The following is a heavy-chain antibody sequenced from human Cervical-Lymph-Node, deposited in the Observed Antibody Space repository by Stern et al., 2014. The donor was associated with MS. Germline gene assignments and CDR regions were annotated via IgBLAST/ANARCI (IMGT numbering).Heavy chain of an antibody. D-gene: IGHD2-2*02. V-gene: IGHV3-30*18. CDR2: ISYDGSNQ. J-gene: IGHJ4*02. CDR3: ANAAALSCRSPSCYKAFEY. Sequence: VQLVESGGGVVQPGGSLRLSCVASGFTFTTSCMHWVRPAPGQGLDCVAVISYDGSNQYYGDSVKGRFTISRDNSKNTVYMQMNSLRPEDTAVYYCANAAALSCRSPSCYKAFEYWGQGILVTVSS. CDR1: GFTFTTSC.